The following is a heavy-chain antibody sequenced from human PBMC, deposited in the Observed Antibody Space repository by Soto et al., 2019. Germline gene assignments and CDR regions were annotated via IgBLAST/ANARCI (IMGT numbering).Heavy chain of an antibody. CDR2: IYPGDSDT. J-gene: IGHJ6*02. D-gene: IGHD3-3*01. Sequence: GESLKISRKGSGYSFTSYWIGWVRQMPGKGLEWMGIIYPGDSDTRYSPSFQGQVTISADKSISTAYLQWSSLKASDTAMYHCAGPFNYDLDGSYGMDVGGQGTTVTVSS. CDR3: AGPFNYDLDGSYGMDV. V-gene: IGHV5-51*01. CDR1: GYSFTSYW.